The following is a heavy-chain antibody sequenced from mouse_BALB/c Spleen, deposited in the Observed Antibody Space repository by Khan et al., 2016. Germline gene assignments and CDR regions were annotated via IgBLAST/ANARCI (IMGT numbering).Heavy chain of an antibody. V-gene: IGHV1S81*02. J-gene: IGHJ2*01. D-gene: IGHD1-1*01. CDR2: TDPTNGRT. CDR1: GYTFTSYW. Sequence: VQLQESGAELVKAGASVKMSCEASGYTFTSYWMHWVKQRPGQGLEWFAETDPTNGRTYYNEKFKSKATLTVDKSSSTAYMLLSGPTFEDSAVYYCSRINEIVATYFDYWGQGTTLTVSS. CDR3: SRINEIVATYFDY.